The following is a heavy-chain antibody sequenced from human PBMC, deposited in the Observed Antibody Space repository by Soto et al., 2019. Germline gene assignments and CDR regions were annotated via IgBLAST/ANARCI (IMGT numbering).Heavy chain of an antibody. CDR2: VYWNDDK. CDR3: EHRTAQSGKYRLFDN. J-gene: IGHJ4*02. V-gene: IGHV2-5*01. D-gene: IGHD1-26*01. Sequence: GPTLVNPKHTLTLTCTFSGFSLRTNVVGVGWIRQPPGKALEWLALVYWNDDKRYSPSLKSRLTITKDTSNNQVVLTMTNVDPVDTATYYCEHRTAQSGKYRLFDNWGQGTPVTVSS. CDR1: GFSLRTNVVG.